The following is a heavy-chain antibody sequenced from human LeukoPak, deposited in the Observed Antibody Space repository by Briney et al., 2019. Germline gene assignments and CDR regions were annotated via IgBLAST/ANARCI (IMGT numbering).Heavy chain of an antibody. CDR2: ISYIGTT. CDR3: AREGPDGDFDC. CDR1: GASISSYY. V-gene: IGHV4-59*01. Sequence: PSETLSLTCTVSGASISSYYWTWIRQSPGKELEWIGYISYIGTTNYNPSLQSRLTISSGRSKNQFSLNLRSVTTADTAVYYCAREGPDGDFDCWGQGTLVAVSS. D-gene: IGHD3-16*01. J-gene: IGHJ4*02.